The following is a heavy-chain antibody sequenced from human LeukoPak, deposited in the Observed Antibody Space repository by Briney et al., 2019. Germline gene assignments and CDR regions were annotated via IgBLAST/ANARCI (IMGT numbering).Heavy chain of an antibody. CDR2: YDPGEGER. CDR1: GYTITELS. CDR3: ARGGFHSYYGSGSYNY. Sequence: ASVKVSCKVSGYTITELSMHWVRQAPGKGLEWMGSYDPGEGERINAQKFQGRVTMTEETSTDTAYMELTSLTSEDTAVYYCARGGFHSYYGSGSYNYWGQGTLVTVSS. J-gene: IGHJ4*02. D-gene: IGHD3-10*01. V-gene: IGHV1-24*01.